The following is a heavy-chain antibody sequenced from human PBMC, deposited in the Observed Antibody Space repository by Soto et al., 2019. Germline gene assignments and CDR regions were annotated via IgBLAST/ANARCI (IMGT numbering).Heavy chain of an antibody. D-gene: IGHD3-3*01. J-gene: IGHJ6*02. CDR2: ISYDGSNK. CDR3: AKVSGYDFWSGYYDRARNYYGMDV. V-gene: IGHV3-30-3*01. Sequence: VGSLRLSCAASGFTFSSYAMHWVRQAPGKGLEWVAVISYDGSNKYYADSVKGRFTISRDNSKNTLYLQMNSLRAEDTAVYYCAKVSGYDFWSGYYDRARNYYGMDVWGQGTTVTVSS. CDR1: GFTFSSYA.